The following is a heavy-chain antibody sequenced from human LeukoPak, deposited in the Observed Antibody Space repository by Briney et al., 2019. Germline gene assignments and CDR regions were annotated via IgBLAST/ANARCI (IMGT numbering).Heavy chain of an antibody. D-gene: IGHD3-22*01. CDR2: ISSSGSTI. CDR1: GFTFSSYE. J-gene: IGHJ1*01. CDR3: ARDSYYYDSSGLLTEYIQH. Sequence: VGSLRLSCAASGFTFSSYEMNWVRQAPGKGLEWVSYISSSGSTIYYADSVKGRFTISRDNAKNSLYLQMNSLRAEDTAVYYCARDSYYYDSSGLLTEYIQHWGQGTLVTVSS. V-gene: IGHV3-48*03.